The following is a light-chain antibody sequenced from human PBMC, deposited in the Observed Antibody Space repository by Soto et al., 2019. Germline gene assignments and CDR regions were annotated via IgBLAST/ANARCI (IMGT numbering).Light chain of an antibody. J-gene: IGKJ1*01. CDR3: MQALLTWT. CDR1: QSLLHITGETF. CDR2: EVS. V-gene: IGKV2-29*03. Sequence: DVVMTQTPLSLSVAPGQPASISCKSSQSLLHITGETFLFWYLQKPGQSPQLLIYEVSTRVSGVPDRFSGSGSGTDFTLEISRVETDDVGIYYCMQALLTWTFGQGTKVDIK.